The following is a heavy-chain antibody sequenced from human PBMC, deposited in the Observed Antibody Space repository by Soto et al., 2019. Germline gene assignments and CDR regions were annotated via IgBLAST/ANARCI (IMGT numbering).Heavy chain of an antibody. D-gene: IGHD3-10*01. CDR2: IFTRDSET. J-gene: IGHJ5*02. Sequence: EQLELSGAEVKKPGESLKISCKGPGHLFNNHWIGWVRQTPGKGLEWMGLIFTRDSETKTSPSFQGHVSFSVDNSINTVYLQWTSLKTTDTGIYFCARGYFDSGHGYDLWGQGTLVTVSS. CDR3: ARGYFDSGHGYDL. CDR1: GHLFNNHW. V-gene: IGHV5-51*01.